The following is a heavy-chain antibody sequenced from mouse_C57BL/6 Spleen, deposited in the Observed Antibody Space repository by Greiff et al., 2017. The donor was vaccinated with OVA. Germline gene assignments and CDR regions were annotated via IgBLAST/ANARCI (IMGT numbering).Heavy chain of an antibody. CDR3: ARSDGYYYFDV. CDR2: IDPSDSYT. CDR1: GYTFTSYW. V-gene: IGHV1-50*01. D-gene: IGHD2-3*01. J-gene: IGHJ1*03. Sequence: QVQLQQPGAELVKPGASVKLSCKASGYTFTSYWMQWVKQRPGQGLEWIGEIDPSDSYTNYNQKFKGKATLTVDTSSSTAYMQLSSLTSEDSAVYYCARSDGYYYFDVWGTGTTVTVSS.